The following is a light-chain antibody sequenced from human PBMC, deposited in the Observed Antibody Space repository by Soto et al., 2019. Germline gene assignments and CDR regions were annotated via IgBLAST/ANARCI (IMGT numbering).Light chain of an antibody. Sequence: EIVLTQSPVTLSLSPGARDPLSCRASQSVSSYLAWNQQKPGQAPRLLIYDASNRATGIPARFSGGGSRTDFTLTIDNLEPEDFAIYYCQQRSNWPPITFGQGTKVDIK. CDR3: QQRSNWPPIT. CDR2: DAS. CDR1: QSVSSY. V-gene: IGKV3-11*01. J-gene: IGKJ1*01.